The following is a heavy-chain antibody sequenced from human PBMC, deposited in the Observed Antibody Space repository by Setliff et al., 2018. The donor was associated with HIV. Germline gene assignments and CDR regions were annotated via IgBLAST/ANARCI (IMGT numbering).Heavy chain of an antibody. V-gene: IGHV4-61*09. CDR1: GDSISSGSYF. CDR3: ARDIWAYGLMGS. CDR2: ISTTGST. J-gene: IGHJ5*02. D-gene: IGHD4-17*01. Sequence: PSETLSLTCTVSGDSISSGSYFWIWIRQPAGKGLEWIGHISTTGSTNYNPSLKSRVIMSVDTSRNQFSLKLSSVTAADTAVYYCARDIWAYGLMGSWGQGTLVTVSS.